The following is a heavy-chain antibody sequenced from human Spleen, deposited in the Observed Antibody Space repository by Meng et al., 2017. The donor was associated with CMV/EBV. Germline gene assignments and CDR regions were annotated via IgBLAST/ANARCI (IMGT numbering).Heavy chain of an antibody. Sequence: SVKVSCKAFGVTLNNYIISWVRQAPGQGLEWMGGSIPMLNKADYAQKFQGRVAITTTRSTNTVYMELSSLRSEDTAVYYCARDRARTGGGMDVWGQGTTVTVSS. CDR2: SIPMLNKA. D-gene: IGHD1-1*01. V-gene: IGHV1-69*05. CDR3: ARDRARTGGGMDV. CDR1: GVTLNNYI. J-gene: IGHJ6*02.